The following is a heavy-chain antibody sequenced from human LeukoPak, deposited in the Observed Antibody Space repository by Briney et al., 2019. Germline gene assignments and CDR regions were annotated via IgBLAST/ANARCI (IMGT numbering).Heavy chain of an antibody. CDR3: ARGWGRSGWTDY. D-gene: IGHD6-19*01. CDR2: INRSGST. V-gene: IGHV4-34*01. CDR1: GGSFSGYY. Sequence: PSETLSLTCAVYGGSFSGYYWSWIRQPPGKGLEWIGEINRSGSTNYNPSLKSRVTISVDTSKNQISLKLSSVTAADTAVYYCARGWGRSGWTDYWGQGTPVTVSS. J-gene: IGHJ4*02.